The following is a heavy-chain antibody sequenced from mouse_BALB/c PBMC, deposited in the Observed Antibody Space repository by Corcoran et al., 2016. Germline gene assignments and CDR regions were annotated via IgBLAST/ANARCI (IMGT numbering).Heavy chain of an antibody. CDR2: ISYDGSN. CDR3: ARGDGNPAY. D-gene: IGHD2-1*01. Sequence: DVQLQESGPGLVKPSQSLSLTCSVTGYSITSGYYWNWIRQFPGNKLEWMGYISYDGSNNYNPSLKNRISITRDTSKNQFFLMLNSVTTEDTATYYCARGDGNPAYWGQGTLVTVSA. CDR1: GYSITSGYY. V-gene: IGHV3-6*02. J-gene: IGHJ3*01.